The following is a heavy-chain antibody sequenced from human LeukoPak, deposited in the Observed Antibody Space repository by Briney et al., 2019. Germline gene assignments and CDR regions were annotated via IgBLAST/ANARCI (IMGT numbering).Heavy chain of an antibody. J-gene: IGHJ5*02. D-gene: IGHD5-12*01. Sequence: SETLSLTCTVSGGSISSYYWSWIRQPPGKGLEWIGYIYYSGSTNYNPSLKSRVTISADTSKNQFSLKLSSVTAADTAVYYCARENSGYDFRFDPWGQGTLVTVSS. CDR1: GGSISSYY. CDR2: IYYSGST. V-gene: IGHV4-59*01. CDR3: ARENSGYDFRFDP.